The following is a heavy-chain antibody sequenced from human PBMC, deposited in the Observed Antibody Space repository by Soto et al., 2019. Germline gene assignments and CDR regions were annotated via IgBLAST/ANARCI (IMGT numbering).Heavy chain of an antibody. D-gene: IGHD6-13*01. V-gene: IGHV4-59*01. Sequence: SETLSLTCTVSGGSISSYYWSWIRQPPGKGLEWIGYIYYSGSTNYNPSLKSRVTISVDTSENQFSLKLSSVTAADTAVYYCARDRYSSSWYSSYYYYYGMDVWGQGTTVTVSS. CDR2: IYYSGST. CDR1: GGSISSYY. J-gene: IGHJ6*02. CDR3: ARDRYSSSWYSSYYYYYGMDV.